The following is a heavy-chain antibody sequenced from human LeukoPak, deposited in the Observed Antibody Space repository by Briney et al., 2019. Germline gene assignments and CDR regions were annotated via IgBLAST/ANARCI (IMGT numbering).Heavy chain of an antibody. Sequence: SETLSLTCAVYGGSFSGYYWSWIRQPPGKGLGWIGEINHSGSTNYNPSLKSRVTISVDTSKNEFSLKLSSVTAADTAVYYRARDILTGYYLDYWGQGTLVTVSS. J-gene: IGHJ4*02. D-gene: IGHD3-9*01. CDR3: ARDILTGYYLDY. CDR2: INHSGST. V-gene: IGHV4-34*01. CDR1: GGSFSGYY.